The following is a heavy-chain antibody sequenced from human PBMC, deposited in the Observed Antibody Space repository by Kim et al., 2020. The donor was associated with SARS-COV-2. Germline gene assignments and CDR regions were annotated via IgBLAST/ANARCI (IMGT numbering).Heavy chain of an antibody. J-gene: IGHJ6*02. CDR1: GFTFSSNY. V-gene: IGHV3-66*01. Sequence: GGSLRLSCAASGFTFSSNYMSWGRQAPGKGLEWVSVISSGGSTYYDASGKDRCTISTGKTNNTLYLQMNSLIAADEAVDYCCTAIVYGSGDGMDVWGQGT. CDR2: ISSGGST. CDR3: CTAIVYGSGDGMDV. D-gene: IGHD3-10*01.